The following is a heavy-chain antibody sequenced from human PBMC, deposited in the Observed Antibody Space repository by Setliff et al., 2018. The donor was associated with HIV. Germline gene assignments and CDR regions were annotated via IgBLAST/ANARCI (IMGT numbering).Heavy chain of an antibody. D-gene: IGHD3-3*01. J-gene: IGHJ3*02. V-gene: IGHV3-64D*09. CDR1: GFTFSSYA. CDR2: ISSNGGST. CDR3: VKGGYNFWSGYPDAFDI. Sequence: TSETLRLSCSASGFTFSSYAMHWVRQAPGKGLEYVSAISSNGGSTYYADSVKGRFTISRDNSKNTLYLQMSSLRAEDTAVYYCVKGGYNFWSGYPDAFDIWGQGTMVTVSS.